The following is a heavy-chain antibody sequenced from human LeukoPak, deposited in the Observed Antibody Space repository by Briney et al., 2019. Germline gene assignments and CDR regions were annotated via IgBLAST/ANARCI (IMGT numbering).Heavy chain of an antibody. CDR2: IKSDGSST. Sequence: GGSLRLSCAASGFTFRSYWMHWVRQAPGKGLVWVSRIKSDGSSTIYVDSVKGRFTISRDNAKNTLYLQMNSLRAEDTAVYYCTRTYYYDSIDYFDYWGQGALVTVSS. V-gene: IGHV3-74*01. CDR1: GFTFRSYW. D-gene: IGHD3-22*01. J-gene: IGHJ4*02. CDR3: TRTYYYDSIDYFDY.